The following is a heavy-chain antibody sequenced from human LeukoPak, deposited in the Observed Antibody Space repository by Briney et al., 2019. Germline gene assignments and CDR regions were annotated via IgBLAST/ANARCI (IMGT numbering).Heavy chain of an antibody. CDR1: GGSFSGHY. CDR3: ARASYYDFWSGYWGEDNWFDP. J-gene: IGHJ5*02. V-gene: IGHV4-34*01. D-gene: IGHD3-3*01. CDR2: INHSGST. Sequence: SETLSLTCAVYGGSFSGHYWSWIRQPPGKGLEWIGEINHSGSTNYNPSLKSRVTISVDTSKNQFSLKLSSVTAADTAVYYCARASYYDFWSGYWGEDNWFDPWGQGTLVTVSS.